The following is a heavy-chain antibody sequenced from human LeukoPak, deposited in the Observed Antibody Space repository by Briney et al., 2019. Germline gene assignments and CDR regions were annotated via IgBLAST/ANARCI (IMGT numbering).Heavy chain of an antibody. CDR2: ISAYNGNT. Sequence: ASVKVSCKASGYTFTSYGISWVRQAPGQGLEWMGWISAYNGNTNYAQKLQGRVTMTTDTSTSTAYTELRSLRSDDTAVYYCARPIGYCSSTSCRLYFDYWGQGTLVTVSS. CDR3: ARPIGYCSSTSCRLYFDY. D-gene: IGHD2-2*01. J-gene: IGHJ4*02. V-gene: IGHV1-18*04. CDR1: GYTFTSYG.